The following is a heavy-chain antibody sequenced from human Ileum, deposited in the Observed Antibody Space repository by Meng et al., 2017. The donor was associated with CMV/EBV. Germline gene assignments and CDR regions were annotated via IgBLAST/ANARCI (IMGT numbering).Heavy chain of an antibody. CDR3: ARGSSSWAFDY. CDR1: GGSISGYY. Sequence: LQESGPGLVKPSVTLSLTFTVSGGSISGYYWSWIRQPATKGLEWIGRVYSSGSTDYNPSLQSRVTMSVDTSKNQFSLKLSSVTAADTAVYYCARGSSSWAFDYWGQGTLVTVSS. D-gene: IGHD2-2*01. V-gene: IGHV4-4*07. J-gene: IGHJ4*02. CDR2: VYSSGST.